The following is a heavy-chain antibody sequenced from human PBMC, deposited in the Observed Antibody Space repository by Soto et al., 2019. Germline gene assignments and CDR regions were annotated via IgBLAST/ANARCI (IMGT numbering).Heavy chain of an antibody. CDR2: IYYSGST. CDR1: GGSISSGDYY. Sequence: TLSLTCTVSGGSISSGDYYWSWIRQPPGKGLEWIGYIYYSGSTYYNPSLKSRVTISVDTSKNQFSLKLSSVTAADTAVYYCAREQMVRGVIPHYYGMDVWGQGTTVTVSS. V-gene: IGHV4-30-4*01. CDR3: AREQMVRGVIPHYYGMDV. J-gene: IGHJ6*02. D-gene: IGHD3-10*01.